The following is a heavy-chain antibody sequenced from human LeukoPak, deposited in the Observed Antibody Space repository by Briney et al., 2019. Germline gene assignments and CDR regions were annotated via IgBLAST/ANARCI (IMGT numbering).Heavy chain of an antibody. CDR2: IIPAINTT. V-gene: IGHV1-69*05. D-gene: IGHD4-17*01. CDR1: GGAFSSFA. J-gene: IGHJ6*03. Sequence: SVKVSCKASGGAFSSFAISWVRQAPGQGLEWMGGIIPAINTTNYAQKFQGRVTVTTGESTSTAYMELSSLKSEDTAVYYCARGGETTVIPFYFYYMDVWGKGTTVTVSS. CDR3: ARGGETTVIPFYFYYMDV.